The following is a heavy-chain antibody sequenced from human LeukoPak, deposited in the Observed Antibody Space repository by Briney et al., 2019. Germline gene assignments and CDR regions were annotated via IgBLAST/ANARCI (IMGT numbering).Heavy chain of an antibody. Sequence: ASVKVSCKASGYTFTKYGMSCVRQAPGQGLEYMGWINGYNTNPHYAPKFQGRVTMTTDTPTSTAYMELWGLTSDDTAVYYCARLCRDCADTRCTWKDWLDPWGQGTLVTVSS. D-gene: IGHD3-16*01. CDR2: INGYNTNP. J-gene: IGHJ5*02. V-gene: IGHV1-18*01. CDR3: ARLCRDCADTRCTWKDWLDP. CDR1: GYTFTKYG.